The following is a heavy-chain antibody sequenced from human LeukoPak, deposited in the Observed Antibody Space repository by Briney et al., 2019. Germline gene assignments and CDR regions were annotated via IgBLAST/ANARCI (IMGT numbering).Heavy chain of an antibody. Sequence: SETLSLTCAVYGGSFSGYYWSWIRQPPGKGLEWIGEINHSGSTNYNPSLKSRVTISVDTSKNRFSLKLSSVTAADTAVYYCARPDRPYSSSWFDPWGQGTLVTVSS. D-gene: IGHD6-13*01. V-gene: IGHV4-34*01. CDR1: GGSFSGYY. CDR2: INHSGST. J-gene: IGHJ5*02. CDR3: ARPDRPYSSSWFDP.